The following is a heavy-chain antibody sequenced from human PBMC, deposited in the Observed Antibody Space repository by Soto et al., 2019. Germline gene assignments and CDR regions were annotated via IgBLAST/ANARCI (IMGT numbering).Heavy chain of an antibody. CDR3: ARAKYGSGSYFPEGGYFDY. D-gene: IGHD3-10*01. CDR2: IYHSGST. V-gene: IGHV4-4*02. CDR1: GGSISSSNW. J-gene: IGHJ4*02. Sequence: QVQLQESGPGLVKPSGTLSLTCAVSGGSISSSNWWSWVRQPPGKGLEWIGEIYHSGSTNYNPSLKSRVTISVDKSKNQFSLKLSSVTAADTAVYYCARAKYGSGSYFPEGGYFDYWGQGTLVTVSS.